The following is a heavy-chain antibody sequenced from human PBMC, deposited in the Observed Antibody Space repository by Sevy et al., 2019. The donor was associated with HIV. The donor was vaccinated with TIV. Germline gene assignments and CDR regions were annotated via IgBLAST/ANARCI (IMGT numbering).Heavy chain of an antibody. V-gene: IGHV3-53*01. CDR3: AREGTAGPFDY. D-gene: IGHD6-13*01. J-gene: IGHJ4*02. CDR2: IYSVGST. CDR1: GFTVSSNY. Sequence: GGSLRLSCAASGFTVSSNYMSWVRQAPGKGLEWVSVIYSVGSTYYADSVKGRFTISRDNSKNTLYLQMNSLRAEDTAVYYCAREGTAGPFDYWGQGTLVTVSS.